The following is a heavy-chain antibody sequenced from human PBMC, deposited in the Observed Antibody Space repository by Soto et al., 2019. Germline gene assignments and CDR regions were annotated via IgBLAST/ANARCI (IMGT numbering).Heavy chain of an antibody. V-gene: IGHV4-34*01. D-gene: IGHD3-3*01. CDR1: GGSFSGYY. J-gene: IGHJ4*02. Sequence: QEQLQQWGAGLLKPSETLSLTCAVYGGSFSGYYWSWIRQPPGKGLEWIGEINHSGSTNYNPSLKSRVTISVDTSKNQFSLKLSSVTAADTAVYYCARAHYDFWSGYYGTYYFDYWGQGTLVTVSS. CDR2: INHSGST. CDR3: ARAHYDFWSGYYGTYYFDY.